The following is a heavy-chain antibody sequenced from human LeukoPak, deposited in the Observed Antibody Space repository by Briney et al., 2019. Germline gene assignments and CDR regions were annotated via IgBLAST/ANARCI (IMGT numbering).Heavy chain of an antibody. D-gene: IGHD2-15*01. CDR1: GGTFSSYA. Sequence: GVSVKVSCKASGGTFSSYAISWVRQAPGQGLEWMGGIIPIFGTANYAQKFQGRVTITTDESTSTAYMELSSLRSEDTAVYYCARGYCSGGSCYSETINQNWFDPWGQGTLVTVSS. J-gene: IGHJ5*02. CDR3: ARGYCSGGSCYSETINQNWFDP. V-gene: IGHV1-69*05. CDR2: IIPIFGTA.